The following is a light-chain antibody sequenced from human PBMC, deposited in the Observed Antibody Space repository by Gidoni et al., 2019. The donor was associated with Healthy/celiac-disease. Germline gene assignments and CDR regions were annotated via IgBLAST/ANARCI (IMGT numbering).Light chain of an antibody. CDR2: DAS. CDR1: QSVSSY. J-gene: IGKJ4*02. CDR3: QQRSNWRT. Sequence: DIVLTQSPATLSLSPGEIATRSCRDSQSVSSYLAWYQQKPGQAPRLLIYDASNRATGIPARVSGSGSGTDFTITISSLEDEDFAVYYCQQRSNWRTFGEGTKVEIK. V-gene: IGKV3-11*01.